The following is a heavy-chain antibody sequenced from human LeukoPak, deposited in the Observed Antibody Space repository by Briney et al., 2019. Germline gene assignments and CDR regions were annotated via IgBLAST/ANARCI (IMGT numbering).Heavy chain of an antibody. J-gene: IGHJ4*02. Sequence: GASVKVSCKASGYTFTGYYMHWVRQAPGQGLEWMGWINPNSGGTNYAQKFQGRVTMTRDTSTTTAYMELSRLRSDDTAVYYCARLNCSSTSCYYYFDYWGQGTLVTVSS. V-gene: IGHV1-2*02. CDR3: ARLNCSSTSCYYYFDY. D-gene: IGHD2-2*01. CDR1: GYTFTGYY. CDR2: INPNSGGT.